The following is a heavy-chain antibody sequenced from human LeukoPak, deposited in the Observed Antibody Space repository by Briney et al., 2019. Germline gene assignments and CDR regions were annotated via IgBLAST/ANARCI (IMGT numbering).Heavy chain of an antibody. CDR2: IYHSGST. D-gene: IGHD3-16*01. J-gene: IGHJ3*02. Sequence: PSETLSLTCTVSGYSISSGYYWGWIRQPPGKGLEWIGSIYHSGSTYYNPSLKSRVTISVDTSKNQFSLKLSPVTAADTAVYYCARSYVWGSYYAFDIWGQGTMVTVSS. CDR3: ARSYVWGSYYAFDI. CDR1: GYSISSGYY. V-gene: IGHV4-38-2*02.